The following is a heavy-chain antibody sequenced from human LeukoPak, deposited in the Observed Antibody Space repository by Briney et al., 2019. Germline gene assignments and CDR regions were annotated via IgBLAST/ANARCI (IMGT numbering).Heavy chain of an antibody. CDR2: INPSGGST. CDR1: GYTFTSYY. J-gene: IGHJ5*02. Sequence: ASVKVSCKASGYTFTSYYMHWVRQAPGQGLEWMGIINPSGGSTSYAQKFQGRVTMTRDTSTGTVYMELSSLRSEDTAVYYCARRYFDWLGLDNWFDPWGQGTLVTVSS. CDR3: ARRYFDWLGLDNWFDP. V-gene: IGHV1-46*01. D-gene: IGHD3-9*01.